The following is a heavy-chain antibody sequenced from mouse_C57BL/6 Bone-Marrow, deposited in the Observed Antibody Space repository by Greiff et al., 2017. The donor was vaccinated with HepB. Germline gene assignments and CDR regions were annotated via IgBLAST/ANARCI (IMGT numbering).Heavy chain of an antibody. CDR3: VRTYYSNPWYFDV. CDR1: GFSFNTYA. D-gene: IGHD2-5*01. V-gene: IGHV10-1*01. J-gene: IGHJ1*03. CDR2: IRSKSNNYAT. Sequence: EVKLVESGGGLVQPKGSLKLSCAASGFSFNTYAMNWVRQAPGKGLEWVARIRSKSNNYATYYADSVKDRFTISRDDSESMLYLQMNNLKTEDTARYYCVRTYYSNPWYFDVWGTGTTVTVSS.